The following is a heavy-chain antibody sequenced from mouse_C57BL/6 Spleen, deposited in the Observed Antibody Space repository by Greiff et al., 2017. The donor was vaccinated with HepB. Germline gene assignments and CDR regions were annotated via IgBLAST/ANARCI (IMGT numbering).Heavy chain of an antibody. V-gene: IGHV1-82*01. CDR1: GYAFSSSW. CDR3: ARKNYKEGYYFDY. J-gene: IGHJ2*01. Sequence: VNVVESGPELVKPGASVKISCKASGYAFSSSWMNWVKQRPGKGLEWIGRIYPGDGDTNYNGKLKGKATLTADKSSSTAYMQLSSLTSEDSAVYFCARKNYKEGYYFDYWGQGTTLTVSS. D-gene: IGHD2-12*01. CDR2: IYPGDGDT.